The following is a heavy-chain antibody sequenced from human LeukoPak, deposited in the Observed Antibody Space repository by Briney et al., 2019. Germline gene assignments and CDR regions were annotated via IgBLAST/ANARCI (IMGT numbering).Heavy chain of an antibody. CDR2: TYSGGTT. CDR1: GFTVSRNY. Sequence: GGSLRLSCAASGFTVSRNYLGWVRQPPGKGLEWVSITYSGGTTYYGDSVKGRFTISRDNSKSTLYLQMNSLRAEDTAVYYCAREVNNGWYDWGQGTLVTVSS. V-gene: IGHV3-53*01. D-gene: IGHD6-19*01. CDR3: AREVNNGWYD. J-gene: IGHJ4*02.